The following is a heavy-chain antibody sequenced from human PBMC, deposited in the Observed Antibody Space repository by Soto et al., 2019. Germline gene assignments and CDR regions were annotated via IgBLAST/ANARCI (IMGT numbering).Heavy chain of an antibody. J-gene: IGHJ4*02. Sequence: QVQLVESGGGVVQPGRSLRLSCAASGFTFSSYGMHWVRQAPGKGLEWGAVISYDGSNKYYADSVKGRFTISRDNSKKTLYLKMNSLRAEDTAVYYCVLVRGVIAPYYFDYWGQGTLVTVSS. V-gene: IGHV3-30*03. CDR2: ISYDGSNK. CDR1: GFTFSSYG. CDR3: VLVRGVIAPYYFDY. D-gene: IGHD3-10*01.